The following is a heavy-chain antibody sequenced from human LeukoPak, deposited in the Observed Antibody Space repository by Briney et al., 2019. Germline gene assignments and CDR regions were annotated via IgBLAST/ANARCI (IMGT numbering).Heavy chain of an antibody. CDR1: RGSISSYY. CDR3: ARRLHYFDY. J-gene: IGHJ4*02. Sequence: SETLSLTCTVSRGSISSYYWSWIRQPPGQGLEWIGYIYYSGSTDYNPSLKSRVNISVDTSKNQFSLKLSSVTAADTAVYYCARRLHYFDYWGQGSLVTVSS. D-gene: IGHD2-21*02. V-gene: IGHV4-59*08. CDR2: IYYSGST.